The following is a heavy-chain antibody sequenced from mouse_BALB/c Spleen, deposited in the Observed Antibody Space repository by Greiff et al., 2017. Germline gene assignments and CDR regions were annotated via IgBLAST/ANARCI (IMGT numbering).Heavy chain of an antibody. CDR2: IYPGSGNT. CDR1: GYTFTDYY. Sequence: VQLQQSGAELARPGASVKLSCKASGYTFTDYYINWVKQRTGQGLEWIGEIYPGSGNTYYNEKFKGKATLTADKSSSTAYMQLSSLTSEDSAVYFCARALLYYYAYFDYWGQGTTLTVSS. V-gene: IGHV1-77*01. J-gene: IGHJ2*01. D-gene: IGHD1-1*01. CDR3: ARALLYYYAYFDY.